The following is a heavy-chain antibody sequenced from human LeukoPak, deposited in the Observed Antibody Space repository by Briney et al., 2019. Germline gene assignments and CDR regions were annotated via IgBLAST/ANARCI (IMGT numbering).Heavy chain of an antibody. D-gene: IGHD4-17*01. Sequence: SKTLSLTCAISGDSVSSNSSSWNWIRQFPSRGLEWPGRTYSRAKWYSDYAVSVKGRVSINADTSKNQFSLQLNSVTPEDTAVYYCATGGTTVTPLPFDFWGQGTLVTVSS. CDR1: GDSVSSNSSS. CDR2: TYSRAKWYS. V-gene: IGHV6-1*01. J-gene: IGHJ4*02. CDR3: ATGGTTVTPLPFDF.